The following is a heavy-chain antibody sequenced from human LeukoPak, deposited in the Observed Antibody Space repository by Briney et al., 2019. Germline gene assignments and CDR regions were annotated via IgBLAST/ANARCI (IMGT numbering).Heavy chain of an antibody. Sequence: GGSLRLSCAASGFIFSSYWMHWVRQAPGKGLVWVSRINSDGSSTSYADSVKGRFTISRDNAKNTLYLQMNSLRAEDTAVYYCAKGGKWDVTPFDYWGQGTLVTVSS. CDR3: AKGGKWDVTPFDY. V-gene: IGHV3-74*01. D-gene: IGHD1-26*01. J-gene: IGHJ4*02. CDR1: GFIFSSYW. CDR2: INSDGSST.